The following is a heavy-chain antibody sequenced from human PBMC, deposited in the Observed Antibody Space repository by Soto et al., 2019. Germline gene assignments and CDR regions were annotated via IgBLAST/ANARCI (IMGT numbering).Heavy chain of an antibody. J-gene: IGHJ4*02. D-gene: IGHD2-15*01. CDR2: INHSGST. Sequence: SETLSLTCAVYGGSFSGYYWSWIRQPPGKGLEWIGEINHSGSTNYNPSLKSRVTISVDTSKNQFSLKLSSVTAADTAVYYCARGHCSGGSCLYYFDYWGQGTLVTVSS. V-gene: IGHV4-34*01. CDR3: ARGHCSGGSCLYYFDY. CDR1: GGSFSGYY.